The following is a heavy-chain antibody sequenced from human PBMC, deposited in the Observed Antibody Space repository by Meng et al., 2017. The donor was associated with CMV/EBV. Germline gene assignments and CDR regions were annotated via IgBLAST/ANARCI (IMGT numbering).Heavy chain of an antibody. J-gene: IGHJ6*02. CDR2: IDWDDDK. CDR1: GFSLSTSGMC. D-gene: IGHD4-11*01. V-gene: IGHV2-70*20. CDR3: ARIHSNYGPYGMDV. Sequence: SGPTLVKPTQTLTLTCTFSGFSLSTSGMCVSWVRQPPGKALEWLALIDWDDDKYYSTSLKTRLTISKDTSKNQVVLTMTNMDPVDTATYYCARIHSNYGPYGMDVWGQGTTVTVSS.